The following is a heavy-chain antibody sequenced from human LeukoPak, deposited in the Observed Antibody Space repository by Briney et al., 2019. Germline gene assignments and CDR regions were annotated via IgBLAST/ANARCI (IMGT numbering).Heavy chain of an antibody. CDR1: GYTFTSYY. D-gene: IGHD3-3*01. CDR3: ATGVPPLRFLEWLHHTTNYYYYGMDV. CDR2: INPSGGST. J-gene: IGHJ6*02. Sequence: ASVKVSCKASGYTFTSYYMHWVRQAPGQGLEWMGIINPSGGSTSYAQKFQGRVTMTEDTSTDTAYMELSSLRSEDTAVYYCATGVPPLRFLEWLHHTTNYYYYGMDVWGQGTTVTVSS. V-gene: IGHV1-46*01.